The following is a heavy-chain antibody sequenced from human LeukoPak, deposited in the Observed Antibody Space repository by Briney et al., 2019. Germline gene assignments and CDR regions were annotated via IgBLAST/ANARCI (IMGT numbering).Heavy chain of an antibody. CDR3: AREHSDAFDI. CDR1: GFTFSSYG. V-gene: IGHV3-33*01. CDR2: IWYDGSNK. J-gene: IGHJ3*02. Sequence: GGSLRLSCAASGFTFSSYGMHWVRQAPGKGLEWVAAIWYDGSNKYYADSVKGRFTISRDNSKNTLYLQMNSLRAEDTAVYYCAREHSDAFDIWGQGTMVTVSS.